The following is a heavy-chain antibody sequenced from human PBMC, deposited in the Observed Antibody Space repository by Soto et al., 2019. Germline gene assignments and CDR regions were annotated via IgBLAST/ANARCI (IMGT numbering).Heavy chain of an antibody. V-gene: IGHV1-69*01. D-gene: IGHD3-10*01. CDR2: FIPVYRTL. CDR3: STGVIWIGYFSVDL. J-gene: IGHJ5*02. Sequence: PLKGAWTRFGGIFVKSAINWVRHTTGQGLEWLGGFIPVYRTLNYAQKFQGRVTITADESTGTAYMTLSSLASDDTAVYYCSTGVIWIGYFSVDLWGQ. CDR1: GGIFVKSA.